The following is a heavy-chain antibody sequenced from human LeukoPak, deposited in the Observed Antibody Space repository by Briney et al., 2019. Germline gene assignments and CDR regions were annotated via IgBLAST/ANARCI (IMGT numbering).Heavy chain of an antibody. D-gene: IGHD4-23*01. Sequence: SETLSLTCTVSGGSISSYYWSWIRQPPGKGLEWIGYIYYSGSTNYNPSLKSRVTISVDTSKNQFSLKLSSVTAADTAVYYCARDQTTVVTRGAFDIWGQGTMVTVSS. V-gene: IGHV4-59*01. CDR1: GGSISSYY. J-gene: IGHJ3*02. CDR3: ARDQTTVVTRGAFDI. CDR2: IYYSGST.